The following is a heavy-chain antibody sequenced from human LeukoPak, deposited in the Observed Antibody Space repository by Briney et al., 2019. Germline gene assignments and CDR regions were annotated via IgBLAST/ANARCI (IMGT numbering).Heavy chain of an antibody. CDR3: TRESGAFSPFGF. D-gene: IGHD1-26*01. CDR2: VHLNGAT. Sequence: PSGTLSLTCAVSGGSITTTNWWSWVRQPPGKGLEWIGEVHLNGATNYNPSLESRFSMSIDKANNHLSLEVTSVTAADTAMYYCTRESGAFSPFGFWGQGTLVTVSS. J-gene: IGHJ4*02. CDR1: GGSITTTNW. V-gene: IGHV4-4*02.